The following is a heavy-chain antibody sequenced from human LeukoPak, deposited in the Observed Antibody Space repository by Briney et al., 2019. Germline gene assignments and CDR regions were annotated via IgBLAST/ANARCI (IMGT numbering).Heavy chain of an antibody. CDR1: GFTFNSYA. V-gene: IGHV3-23*01. Sequence: GGSLRVSCAASGFTFNSYAMTWVRQAPGKGLEWVSGITAGGDNTFYADSVKGRFTISRDNSKNTLYLQTDSLRAEDTAVYYCAKGHYPDASCAGDCYYSYWGQGTLVTVSS. CDR3: AKGHYPDASCAGDCYYSY. CDR2: ITAGGDNT. D-gene: IGHD2-21*02. J-gene: IGHJ4*02.